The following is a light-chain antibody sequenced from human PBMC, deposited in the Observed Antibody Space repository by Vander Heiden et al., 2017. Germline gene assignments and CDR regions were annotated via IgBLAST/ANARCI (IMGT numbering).Light chain of an antibody. CDR3: MQARHTPWT. V-gene: IGKV2-28*01. CDR2: LGS. CDR1: HSLLQTNGYSH. J-gene: IGKJ1*01. Sequence: DIVMTQSPLSLPVSPGESASISRRSSHSLLQTNGYSHLEWYLQKPGQSPRLLISLGSIRASGVPDRFTGSASGTDFILKISRVEAEDAGVYFCMQARHTPWTFGQGTKVEIK.